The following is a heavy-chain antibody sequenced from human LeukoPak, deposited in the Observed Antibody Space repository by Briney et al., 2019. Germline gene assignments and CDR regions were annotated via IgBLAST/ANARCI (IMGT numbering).Heavy chain of an antibody. Sequence: ASVKVSCKATGYTFTSYGISWVRQAPGQGLEWMGWISAYNGNTNYAQKLQGRVTMTTDTSTSTAYMELRSLRSDDTAVYYCARDHVYCGGDCYSSWFDPWGQGTLVTVSS. CDR2: ISAYNGNT. J-gene: IGHJ5*02. D-gene: IGHD2-21*02. V-gene: IGHV1-18*04. CDR3: ARDHVYCGGDCYSSWFDP. CDR1: GYTFTSYG.